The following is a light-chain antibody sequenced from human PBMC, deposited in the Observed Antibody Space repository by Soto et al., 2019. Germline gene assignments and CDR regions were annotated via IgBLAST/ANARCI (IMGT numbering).Light chain of an antibody. V-gene: IGKV3-15*01. J-gene: IGKJ2*01. Sequence: EIVMTQSPATLSVSPGERATLSCRASQSVSSNLAWYQQKPGQGPRLLIYAASTRATGIPARFSGSGSGTEFPLTISSLQSEDFAVYHCQQYNNWPYTFGQGTKLEMK. CDR3: QQYNNWPYT. CDR1: QSVSSN. CDR2: AAS.